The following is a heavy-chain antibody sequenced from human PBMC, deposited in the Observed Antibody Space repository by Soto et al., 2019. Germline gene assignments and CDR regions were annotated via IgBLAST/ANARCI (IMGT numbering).Heavy chain of an antibody. D-gene: IGHD6-19*01. Sequence: ASVTVSCQVSGYTLTDLSMHWVRQAPGKGLEWMGGFDPEDGETIYAQKFQGRVTMTEDTSTDTAYMELSSLRSEDTAVYYCAADGTPSSGWGGAYYYYGMDVWGRGTTVTVSS. V-gene: IGHV1-24*01. J-gene: IGHJ6*02. CDR3: AADGTPSSGWGGAYYYYGMDV. CDR1: GYTLTDLS. CDR2: FDPEDGET.